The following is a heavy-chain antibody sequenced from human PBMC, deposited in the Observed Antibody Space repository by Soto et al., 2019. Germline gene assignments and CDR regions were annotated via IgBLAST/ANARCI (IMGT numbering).Heavy chain of an antibody. Sequence: QVQLVESGGGLVKRGGSLRLSCASSGFTLSDHYMSWIRRSPGKGLEFLSYISPRTTYKNYADSVKGRFTISRDNAKNSLYLQLNSLRAEDTAIYYCSRGGGGGLFDLWGQGTFVTVSS. CDR2: ISPRTTYK. CDR1: GFTLSDHY. CDR3: SRGGGGGLFDL. J-gene: IGHJ4*02. D-gene: IGHD2-21*01. V-gene: IGHV3-11*06.